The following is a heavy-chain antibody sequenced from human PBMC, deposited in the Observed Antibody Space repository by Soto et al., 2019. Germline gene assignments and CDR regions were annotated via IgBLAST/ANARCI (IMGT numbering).Heavy chain of an antibody. CDR2: LWYDGSNK. D-gene: IGHD1-1*01. J-gene: IGHJ6*02. V-gene: IGHV3-33*01. CDR3: ARGNEADYYYYYGMDV. CDR1: GFTFSSYG. Sequence: QVQLVESGGGVVQPGRSLRLSCAASGFTFSSYGMHWVRQAPGKGLEWVSVLWYDGSNKYYADSVKGRFTISRDNSKNTMYLQMNSLRAEDTAVYYCARGNEADYYYYYGMDVWGQGTTVTVSS.